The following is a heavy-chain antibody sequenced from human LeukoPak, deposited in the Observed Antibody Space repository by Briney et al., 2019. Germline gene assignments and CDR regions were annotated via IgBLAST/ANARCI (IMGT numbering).Heavy chain of an antibody. Sequence: SETLSLTCAVYGGSFSGDFWSWIRQSPGKGLEWIGEINHGGSTTYNPSLQSRVTMSVDTSTNQISLKMTSVTAADTAIYYCARHTWQGLPFDDWGQGTQVTISS. CDR1: GGSFSGDF. D-gene: IGHD6-25*01. CDR3: ARHTWQGLPFDD. CDR2: INHGGST. V-gene: IGHV4-34*01. J-gene: IGHJ4*02.